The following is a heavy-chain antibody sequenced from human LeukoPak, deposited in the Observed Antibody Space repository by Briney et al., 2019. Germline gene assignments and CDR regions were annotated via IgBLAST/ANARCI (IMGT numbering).Heavy chain of an antibody. V-gene: IGHV3-23*01. CDR1: GFTFSSYA. CDR3: AKDEQTGGYVSSFDY. J-gene: IGHJ4*02. CDR2: INGRT. Sequence: GGSLRLSCAASGFTFSSYAMSWVRQAPGKGLEWVSSINGRTYYADSVKGRFTISRDNSKNTLYLQMNSLRAEDTAVYYCAKDEQTGGYVSSFDYWGQGTLVTVSS. D-gene: IGHD5-12*01.